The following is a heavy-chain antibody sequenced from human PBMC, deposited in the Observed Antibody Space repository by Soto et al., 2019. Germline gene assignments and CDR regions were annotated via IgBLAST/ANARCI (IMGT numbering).Heavy chain of an antibody. V-gene: IGHV2-5*02. J-gene: IGHJ4*02. Sequence: QITLKESGPTLVRPTQTLTLTCTFSGFSLSATGAGVAWIRQPPGKALAWLALIYWDDDTFYSQSLKTRPTITKDTSKNQVVLTMTNLDPVDTATYYCAHCGPEGSFDSWGQGTLVTVSS. CDR2: IYWDDDT. CDR1: GFSLSATGAG. CDR3: AHCGPEGSFDS.